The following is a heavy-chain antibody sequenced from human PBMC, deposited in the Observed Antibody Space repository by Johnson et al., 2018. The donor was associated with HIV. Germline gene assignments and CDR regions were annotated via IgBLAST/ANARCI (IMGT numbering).Heavy chain of an antibody. CDR3: ARTSCSGASCLGYDPFDV. CDR2: IKQDGSRS. Sequence: VQLVESGGGVVQPGRSLRLSCAASGFTFSSYWMSWVRQAPGRGLEWVANIKQDGSRSTYAASVKGRFTIARDNAKNTLYLEMKSLRSEDTAVYYCARTSCSGASCLGYDPFDVWGQGTMVTVSS. CDR1: GFTFSSYW. D-gene: IGHD2-15*01. J-gene: IGHJ3*01. V-gene: IGHV3-7*02.